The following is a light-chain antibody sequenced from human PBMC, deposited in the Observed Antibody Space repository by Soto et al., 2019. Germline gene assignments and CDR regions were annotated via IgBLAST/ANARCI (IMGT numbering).Light chain of an antibody. Sequence: IQLTQSPSSLSASVGYRVTITCRASQGISSALAWYQQKPGQAPKLLIYDASSLESGVPSRFSGSGSGTDFTLTISSLQPEDCATYYCQQFNSYPLTFGGGTKVEIK. V-gene: IGKV1-13*02. J-gene: IGKJ4*01. CDR2: DAS. CDR3: QQFNSYPLT. CDR1: QGISSA.